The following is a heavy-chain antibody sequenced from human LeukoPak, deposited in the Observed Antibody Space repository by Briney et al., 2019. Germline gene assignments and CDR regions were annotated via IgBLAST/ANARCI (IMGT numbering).Heavy chain of an antibody. D-gene: IGHD1-1*01. CDR2: INDSGRT. Sequence: PSETLSLTCAVYGGSFSDYNWSWLRQSPAKGLEWIGEINDSGRTHYNPSLKSRLTISVDTAKYQFSLSLSSLTAADTAVYYCARGLDLEGLDYWGQGALVTVSS. V-gene: IGHV4-34*01. J-gene: IGHJ4*02. CDR1: GGSFSDYN. CDR3: ARGLDLEGLDY.